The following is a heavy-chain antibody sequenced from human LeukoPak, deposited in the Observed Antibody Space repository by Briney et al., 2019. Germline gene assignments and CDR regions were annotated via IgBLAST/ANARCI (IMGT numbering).Heavy chain of an antibody. D-gene: IGHD2-21*01. Sequence: AGGSLRLSCAASGFTFSSYSMNWVRQAPGKGLEWVSSISSSSSYIYYADSVKGRFAISRDNAKNSLYLQMDSLRAEDTAVYYCARDLGELGFDYWGQGTLVTVSS. CDR3: ARDLGELGFDY. J-gene: IGHJ4*02. V-gene: IGHV3-21*01. CDR1: GFTFSSYS. CDR2: ISSSSSYI.